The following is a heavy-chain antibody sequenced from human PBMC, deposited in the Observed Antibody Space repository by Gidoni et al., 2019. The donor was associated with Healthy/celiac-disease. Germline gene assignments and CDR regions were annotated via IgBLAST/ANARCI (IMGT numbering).Heavy chain of an antibody. D-gene: IGHD1-26*01. CDR1: GFTFSSYA. Sequence: EVQLVESGGGLVQHGGSLRLSCAAYGFTFSSYAMHWVRQAPGKGLEYVSAISSNGGSTYYANSVKGRFTISRDNSKNTLYLQMGSLRAEDMAVYYCARRGSHYYGMDVWGQGTTVTVSS. J-gene: IGHJ6*02. CDR2: ISSNGGST. V-gene: IGHV3-64*01. CDR3: ARRGSHYYGMDV.